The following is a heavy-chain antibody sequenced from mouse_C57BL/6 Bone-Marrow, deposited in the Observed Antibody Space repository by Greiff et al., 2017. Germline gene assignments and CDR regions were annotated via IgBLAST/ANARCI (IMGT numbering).Heavy chain of an antibody. J-gene: IGHJ3*01. Sequence: VQLQQPGAELVKPGASVKMSCKASGYTFTSYWITWVKQRPGPGLEWIGDFSPGCGSPNYTETFKRKATLTVDTSSSTAYMQLSTLTSEDSAVYYCARSYYGSSLAWFAYWGQGTLVTVSA. CDR1: GYTFTSYW. D-gene: IGHD1-1*01. CDR3: ARSYYGSSLAWFAY. CDR2: FSPGCGSP. V-gene: IGHV1-55*01.